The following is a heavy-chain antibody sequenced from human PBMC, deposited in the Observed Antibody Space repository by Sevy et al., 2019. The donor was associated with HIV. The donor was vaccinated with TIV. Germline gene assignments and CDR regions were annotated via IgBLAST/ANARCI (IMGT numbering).Heavy chain of an antibody. CDR2: ISPHNGDT. J-gene: IGHJ4*02. V-gene: IGHV1-18*01. CDR3: ARAYCSGGRCYSLAY. Sequence: ASVKLSCKASGYLFTSYRITWVRQAPGKRLELVGWISPHNGDTNYAQRVQDRVTMITDTSTTTAYMELRSLTSDDSAVYYCARAYCSGGRCYSLAYWGQGTLVTVSS. CDR1: GYLFTSYR. D-gene: IGHD2-15*01.